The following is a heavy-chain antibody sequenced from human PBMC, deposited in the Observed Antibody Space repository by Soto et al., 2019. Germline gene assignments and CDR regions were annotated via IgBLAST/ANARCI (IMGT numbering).Heavy chain of an antibody. CDR3: AKDRLAGGFDY. Sequence: GGSLRLSCAASGFTFSNYAMSWVRQAPGKGLEWVSLVSATAGTTYHTDSVKGRFTISRDNSRNTVYLQMNSLKADDTAVYYCAKDRLAGGFDYWGQGTLVTVSS. J-gene: IGHJ4*02. V-gene: IGHV3-23*01. D-gene: IGHD3-16*01. CDR2: VSATAGTT. CDR1: GFTFSNYA.